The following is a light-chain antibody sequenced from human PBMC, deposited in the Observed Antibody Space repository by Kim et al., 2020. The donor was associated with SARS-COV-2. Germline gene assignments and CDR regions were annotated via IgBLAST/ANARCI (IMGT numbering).Light chain of an antibody. J-gene: IGKJ1*01. CDR1: QTIGTF. CDR2: GAS. V-gene: IGKV3-15*01. Sequence: VSPGKRATLSCRSSQTIGTFLAWYQQRPGQAPRFLISGASKRATGVPDRFTGSGSGTEFTLTISSLQSEDFAVYHCQQYNNWPWTFGQGTKVDIK. CDR3: QQYNNWPWT.